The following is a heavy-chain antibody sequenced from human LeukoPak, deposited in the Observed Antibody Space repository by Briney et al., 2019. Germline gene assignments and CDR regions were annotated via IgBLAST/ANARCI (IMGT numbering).Heavy chain of an antibody. V-gene: IGHV3-23*01. CDR1: EFNLCDYA. J-gene: IGHJ4*02. CDR3: AKGKDC. Sequence: GSLKLFCVASEFNLCDYALSWVRQAPGKGLEWVSAITGSGGSTYYADSVKGRFTISRDNSKNTLYLQMNSLRADDTAVYYCAKGKDCWGQGTLVTVSS. CDR2: ITGSGGST.